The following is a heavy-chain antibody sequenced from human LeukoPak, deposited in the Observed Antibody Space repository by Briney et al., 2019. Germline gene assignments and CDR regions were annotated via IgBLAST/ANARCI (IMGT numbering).Heavy chain of an antibody. CDR1: GFTFSSYA. CDR3: ARDRVGATDYFDY. J-gene: IGHJ4*02. CDR2: ISYDGSNK. V-gene: IGHV3-30*04. Sequence: AGRSLRLSCAASGFTFSSYAIHWVRQAPGKGLEWMAVISYDGSNKYYADSVKGRFTISRDNSKNTLYLQMNSLRPEDTAVYYCARDRVGATDYFDYWGQGTLVTVSS. D-gene: IGHD1-26*01.